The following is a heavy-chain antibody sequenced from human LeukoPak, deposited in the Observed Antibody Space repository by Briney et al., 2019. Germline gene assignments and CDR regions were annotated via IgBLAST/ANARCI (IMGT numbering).Heavy chain of an antibody. CDR3: ATVGPHNEWELTD. D-gene: IGHD1-26*01. Sequence: GASVKVSCKVSGYTLTELSMHWVRRAPGKGLEWMGGFDPEDGETIYAQKFQGRVTMTEDTSTDTAYMELSSLRSEDTAVYYCATVGPHNEWELTDWGQGTLVTVSS. CDR1: GYTLTELS. J-gene: IGHJ4*02. V-gene: IGHV1-24*01. CDR2: FDPEDGET.